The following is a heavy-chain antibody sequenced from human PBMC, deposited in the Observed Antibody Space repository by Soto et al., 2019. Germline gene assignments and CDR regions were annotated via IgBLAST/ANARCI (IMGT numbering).Heavy chain of an antibody. V-gene: IGHV1-3*01. CDR3: ARDNQFLEGLLTSYFDH. D-gene: IGHD3-3*01. CDR1: GYSFTGYA. CDR2: INGNNGNT. Sequence: ASVKVSCKASGYSFTGYAMQWVRRAPGQGLEWMGWINGNNGNTKYSQQFQGRVTITRDTSASTAYMEVRSLRSEDTALYYCARDNQFLEGLLTSYFDHWGQGTLVTVSS. J-gene: IGHJ4*02.